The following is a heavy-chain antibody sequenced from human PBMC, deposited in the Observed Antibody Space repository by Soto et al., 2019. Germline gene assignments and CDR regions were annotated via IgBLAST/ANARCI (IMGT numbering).Heavy chain of an antibody. CDR3: ARGIKYGDYSRWFDL. CDR2: IIPIIGTA. V-gene: IGHV1-69*13. CDR1: GGTFSSYA. D-gene: IGHD4-17*01. Sequence: ASVKVSCKASGGTFSSYAISWVRQAPGQGLEWMGGIIPIIGTANYAQKFQGRVTITADESTSTAYMELSSLRSEDTAVYYCARGIKYGDYSRWFDLWGLGTLVTVSS. J-gene: IGHJ5*02.